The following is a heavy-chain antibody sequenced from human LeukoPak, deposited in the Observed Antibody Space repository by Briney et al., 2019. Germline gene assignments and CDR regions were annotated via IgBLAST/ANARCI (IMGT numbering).Heavy chain of an antibody. J-gene: IGHJ4*02. D-gene: IGHD2-21*02. CDR1: GFTFSSYA. V-gene: IGHV3-23*01. CDR3: VRGGVDYYFDY. CDR2: ISGSGGST. Sequence: PGGSLRLSCAASGFTFSSYAMSWVRQAPGKGLEWVSAISGSGGSTYYADSVKGRFTISRDNSKNTLYLQMNSLRAEDTALYYCVRGGVDYYFDYWGQGTLVTVSS.